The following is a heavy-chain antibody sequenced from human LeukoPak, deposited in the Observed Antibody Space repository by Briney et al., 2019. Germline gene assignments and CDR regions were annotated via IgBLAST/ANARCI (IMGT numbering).Heavy chain of an antibody. Sequence: SETLSLTCAVYGGSFSGYYWSWIRQPPGKGLEWVGEINHSGSTNYNPSLKSRVTIAVDTSKNQFSLKLSSVTAADTAVYYCARLMVRGVGPYYYYMDVWGKGTTVTISS. CDR2: INHSGST. CDR3: ARLMVRGVGPYYYYMDV. CDR1: GGSFSGYY. D-gene: IGHD3-10*01. J-gene: IGHJ6*03. V-gene: IGHV4-34*01.